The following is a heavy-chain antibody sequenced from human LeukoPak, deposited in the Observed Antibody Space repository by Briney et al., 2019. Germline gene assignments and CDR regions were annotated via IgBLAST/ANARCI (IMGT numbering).Heavy chain of an antibody. CDR1: GGSISSGDYY. J-gene: IGHJ4*02. D-gene: IGHD2-21*02. CDR2: IYYSGST. V-gene: IGHV4-30-4*01. Sequence: SQTLSLTCTVSGGSISSGDYYWSWIRQPPGKGLEWIGYIYYSGSTYYNPSLKSRVTISVDTSKNQFSLKLSSVTAADTAVYYCAREGVTAKRSFDYWGQGTLVTVSS. CDR3: AREGVTAKRSFDY.